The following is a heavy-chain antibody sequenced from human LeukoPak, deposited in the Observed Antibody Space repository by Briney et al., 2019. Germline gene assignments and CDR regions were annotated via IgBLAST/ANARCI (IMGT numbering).Heavy chain of an antibody. D-gene: IGHD3-10*01. CDR1: GYTFTGYY. J-gene: IGHJ4*02. Sequence: ASVKVSCKASGYTFTGYYMHWVRQAPGQGLEWMGIINPSGGSTSYAQKFQGRVTMTRDTSTSTVYMELSSLRSEDTAVYYCAVLLWFGESNDYWGQGTLVTVSS. V-gene: IGHV1-46*03. CDR3: AVLLWFGESNDY. CDR2: INPSGGST.